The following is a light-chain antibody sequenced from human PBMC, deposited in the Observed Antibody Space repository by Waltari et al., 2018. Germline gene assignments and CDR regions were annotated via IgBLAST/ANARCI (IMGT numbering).Light chain of an antibody. V-gene: IGLV1-44*01. CDR3: AAWDDSLNGWV. Sequence: QSVLTQPPSASGTPGQRVTISCSGSSSNIGSNTVNWYQQLPGTAPKLLIYSNNQRPSGVPDRFSVSKSGTSASLAISGLQSEDEADYYCAAWDDSLNGWVFGGGTKLTVL. CDR1: SSNIGSNT. CDR2: SNN. J-gene: IGLJ3*02.